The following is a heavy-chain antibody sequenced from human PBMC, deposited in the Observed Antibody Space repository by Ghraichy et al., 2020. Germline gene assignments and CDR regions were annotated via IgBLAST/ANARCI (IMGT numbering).Heavy chain of an antibody. D-gene: IGHD6-19*01. CDR3: ARDYAVAGLYYYYGMDV. V-gene: IGHV4-31*03. CDR2: IYYSGST. J-gene: IGHJ6*02. CDR1: GGSISSGGYY. Sequence: SETLSLTCTVSGGSISSGGYYWSWIRQHPGKGLEWIGYIYYSGSTYYNPSLKSRVTISVDTSKNQFSLKLSSVTAADTAVYYCARDYAVAGLYYYYGMDVWGQGTTVTVSS.